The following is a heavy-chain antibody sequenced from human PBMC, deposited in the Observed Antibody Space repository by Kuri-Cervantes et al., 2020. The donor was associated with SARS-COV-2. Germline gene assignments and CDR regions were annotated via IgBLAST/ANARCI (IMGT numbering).Heavy chain of an antibody. J-gene: IGHJ4*02. V-gene: IGHV1-2*02. CDR2: INPNSGGT. D-gene: IGHD6-13*01. Sequence: ASVKVSCKASGYTFTSYYMHWVRQAPGQGLEWMGWINPNSGGTNYAQKFQGRVTMTRDTSISTAYMELSRLRSDDTAVYYCARIAAAVLNTRYYFDYWGQGTLVTVSS. CDR3: ARIAAAVLNTRYYFDY. CDR1: GYTFTSYY.